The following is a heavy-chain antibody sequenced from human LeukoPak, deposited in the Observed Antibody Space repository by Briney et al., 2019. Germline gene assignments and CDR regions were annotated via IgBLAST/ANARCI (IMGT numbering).Heavy chain of an antibody. V-gene: IGHV4-61*02. CDR1: GGAISSGGYY. D-gene: IGHD3-10*01. CDR2: IHASGST. CDR3: ARDLDGDGVYYFDY. J-gene: IGHJ4*02. Sequence: SETLSLTCTVSGGAISSGGYYWSWIRQPAGKGLEWLGRIHASGSTYYNPSLKSRVTISVDTSKNQFSLKLSSVTAADTAVYYCARDLDGDGVYYFDYWGQGSLVTVSS.